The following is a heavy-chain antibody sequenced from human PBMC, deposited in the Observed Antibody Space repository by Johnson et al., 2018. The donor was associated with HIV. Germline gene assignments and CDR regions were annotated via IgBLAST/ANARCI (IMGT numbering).Heavy chain of an antibody. J-gene: IGHJ3*02. CDR3: AKDTRSSSGLGAFDI. D-gene: IGHD6-6*01. CDR2: IRYDGSNK. V-gene: IGHV3-30*02. CDR1: GFTFSGYG. Sequence: VQLVESGGGVVQPGKSLRLACAASGFTFSGYGMHWVRQAPGKGLEWVAFIRYDGSNKYYADSVKGRFTISRDNSKNTLYLQMNSLRAEDTAVYYCAKDTRSSSGLGAFDIWGQGTMVTVSS.